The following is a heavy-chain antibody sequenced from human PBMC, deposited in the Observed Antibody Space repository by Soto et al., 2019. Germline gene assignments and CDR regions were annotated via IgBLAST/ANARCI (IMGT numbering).Heavy chain of an antibody. CDR1: GYTLTELS. D-gene: IGHD2-15*01. V-gene: IGHV1-24*01. CDR3: ATGYCSGGSCYGYYFDY. Sequence: ASVKVSCKVSGYTLTELSMHWVRQAPGKGLEWMGGFDPEDGETIYAQKFQGRVTMTEDTSTDTAYMELSSLRSEDTAVYYCATGYCSGGSCYGYYFDYWGQGTLVTVSS. CDR2: FDPEDGET. J-gene: IGHJ4*02.